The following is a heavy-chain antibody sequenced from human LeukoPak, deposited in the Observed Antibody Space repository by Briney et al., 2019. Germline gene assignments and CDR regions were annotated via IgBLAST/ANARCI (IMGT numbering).Heavy chain of an antibody. Sequence: AETLSLTCAVYGGSLSGYYWTWIRQPPGKGLEWIGEIHQSGSTSYNPSLKSRVTMSVDTSKNQFSLKLNSVTAADTAVYFCARQVVAVAGPGYFDYRGPGTMVTVSS. CDR3: ARQVVAVAGPGYFDY. CDR1: GGSLSGYY. CDR2: IHQSGST. V-gene: IGHV4-34*01. J-gene: IGHJ4*02. D-gene: IGHD6-19*01.